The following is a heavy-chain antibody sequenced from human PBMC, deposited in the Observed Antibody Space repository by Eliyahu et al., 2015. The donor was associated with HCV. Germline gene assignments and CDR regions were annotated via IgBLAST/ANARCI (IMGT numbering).Heavy chain of an antibody. CDR1: GGSIXSSSYY. CDR3: AREGVVITRYFDY. Sequence: QLQLQESGPGLVKPSETLSLTCTVSGGSIXSSSYYWGWIRQPPGKGLEWIGSIYYSGSTYYNPSLKSRVTISVDTSKNQFSLKLSSVTAADTAVYYCAREGVVITRYFDYWGQGILVTVSS. J-gene: IGHJ4*02. CDR2: IYYSGST. V-gene: IGHV4-39*01. D-gene: IGHD3-22*01.